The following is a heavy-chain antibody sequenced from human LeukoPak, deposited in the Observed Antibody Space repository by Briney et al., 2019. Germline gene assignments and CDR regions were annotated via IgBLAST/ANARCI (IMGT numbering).Heavy chain of an antibody. Sequence: SETLSLTCTVSGGSMSSYYWSWIRQPAGKGLEWIGRIYTSGSTNYNPSLRSRVTMSIDTSKKKFSLKLSSVTAADTAVYYCGTYEQQLAFDYWGQGTLVTVSS. CDR3: GTYEQQLAFDY. CDR1: GGSMSSYY. D-gene: IGHD6-13*01. J-gene: IGHJ4*02. CDR2: IYTSGST. V-gene: IGHV4-4*07.